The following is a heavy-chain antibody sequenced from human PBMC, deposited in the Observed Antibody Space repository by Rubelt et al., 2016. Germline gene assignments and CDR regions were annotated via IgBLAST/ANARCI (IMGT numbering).Heavy chain of an antibody. D-gene: IGHD6-13*01. CDR2: ISSSSSYI. CDR1: S. V-gene: IGHV3-21*01. J-gene: IGHJ4*02. CDR3: TGGDSSSWFDY. Sequence: SMNWVRQAPGKGLEWVSSISSSSSYIYYADSVKGRFTISRDNAKNSLYLQMNSLRAEETAAYYCTGGDSSSWFDYWGQGTLVTVSS.